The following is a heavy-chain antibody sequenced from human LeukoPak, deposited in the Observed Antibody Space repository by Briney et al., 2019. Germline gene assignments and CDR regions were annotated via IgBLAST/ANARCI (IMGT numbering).Heavy chain of an antibody. J-gene: IGHJ4*02. CDR3: ARGVPAARFDY. V-gene: IGHV4-34*01. CDR1: GGSFSGYY. CDR2: INHSGST. Sequence: SETLSLTCAVYGGSFSGYYWSWIRQPPGKGLEWIGEINHSGSTNYNPSLKSRVTISVDTSKNQFSLKPSSVTAADTAVYYCARGVPAARFDYWGQGTLVTVSS. D-gene: IGHD2-2*01.